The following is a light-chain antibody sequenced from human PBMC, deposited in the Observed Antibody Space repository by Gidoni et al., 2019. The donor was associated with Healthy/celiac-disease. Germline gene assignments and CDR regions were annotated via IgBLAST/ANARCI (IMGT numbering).Light chain of an antibody. V-gene: IGKV1-33*01. J-gene: IGKJ3*01. CDR2: DAS. Sequence: DIQMTQSPSSLSASVGDRVTITCQASQDISNYLNWYQQTPGKAPKLLIYDASNLETGVPSRFSGSGSGTDFTFTISSLQPEDIATYYCQQYDNPPVTFGPGTKVDIK. CDR3: QQYDNPPVT. CDR1: QDISNY.